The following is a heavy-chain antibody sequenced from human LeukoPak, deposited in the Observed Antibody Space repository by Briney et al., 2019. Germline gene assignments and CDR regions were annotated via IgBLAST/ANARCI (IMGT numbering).Heavy chain of an antibody. Sequence: SETLSLTCTVSGVSISSYYWSWIRQPPGKGLEWIGYIYYSGSTNYNPSLKGRVTISVDTSKNQFSLKLSSVTAADTAVYYCARTKYYYGSGSYYGYYFDYWGQGTLVTVSS. CDR1: GVSISSYY. D-gene: IGHD3-10*01. V-gene: IGHV4-59*01. J-gene: IGHJ4*02. CDR2: IYYSGST. CDR3: ARTKYYYGSGSYYGYYFDY.